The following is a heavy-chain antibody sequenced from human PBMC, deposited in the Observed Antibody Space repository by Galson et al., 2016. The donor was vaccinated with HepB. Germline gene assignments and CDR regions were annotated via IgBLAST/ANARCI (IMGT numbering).Heavy chain of an antibody. J-gene: IGHJ3*01. CDR2: ISPGGSTI. CDR1: GFSFSSFP. Sequence: SLRLSCAASGFSFSSFPMNWVRQAPGKGLEWVAHISPGGSTIYYADSVKGRFTISRDNAKDSLYLQMNSLRDEDTAVYYCATPTLIPPVWGQGTMVTVSS. CDR3: ATPTLIPPV. D-gene: IGHD4-17*01. V-gene: IGHV3-48*02.